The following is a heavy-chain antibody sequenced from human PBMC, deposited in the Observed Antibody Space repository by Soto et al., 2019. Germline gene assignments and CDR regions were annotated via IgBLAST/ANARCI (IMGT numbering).Heavy chain of an antibody. CDR2: IYYSGST. CDR3: ARHDYGGSGWFDP. Sequence: SETLSLTCTVSGGSISSSSYYWGWIRQPPGKGLEWIGSIYYSGSTYYNPSLKSRVTISVDTSKNQFSLKLSSVTAADTAVYYCARHDYGGSGWFDPWGQGTLVTVSS. V-gene: IGHV4-39*01. D-gene: IGHD4-17*01. J-gene: IGHJ5*02. CDR1: GGSISSSSYY.